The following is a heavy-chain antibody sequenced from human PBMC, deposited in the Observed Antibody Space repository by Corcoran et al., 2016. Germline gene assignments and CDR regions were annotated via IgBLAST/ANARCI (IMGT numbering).Heavy chain of an antibody. Sequence: EVQLVESGGGLVQPGGSLRLSCAASGFTFSSYWMSWVRQAPGKGLEWVANIKQDGSEKYYVDSVKGRFTISRDNAKNSLYLQMNSLRAEDTAVYYCARDEGYGGYDAFDIWGQGTMVTVSS. CDR3: ARDEGYGGYDAFDI. J-gene: IGHJ3*02. D-gene: IGHD5-12*01. CDR1: GFTFSSYW. V-gene: IGHV3-7*01. CDR2: IKQDGSEK.